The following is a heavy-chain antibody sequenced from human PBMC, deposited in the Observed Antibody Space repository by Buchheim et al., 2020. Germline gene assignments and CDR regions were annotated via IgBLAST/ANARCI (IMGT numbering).Heavy chain of an antibody. J-gene: IGHJ1*01. CDR2: ICYRGST. Sequence: QVQLQESGPGLVEPSQTLSLTCTSSAGSITSGDYYWSWIRQPPGKGLEWIGNICYRGSTYYSPSLKSRVTMSLDTSNNQFSLKLSSVTAADTGVYYCVRGLRVAAAGNFQYWGQGTL. D-gene: IGHD6-13*01. V-gene: IGHV4-30-4*01. CDR1: AGSITSGDYY. CDR3: VRGLRVAAAGNFQY.